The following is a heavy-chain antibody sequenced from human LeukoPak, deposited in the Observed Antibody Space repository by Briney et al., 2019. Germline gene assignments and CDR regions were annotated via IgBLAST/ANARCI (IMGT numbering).Heavy chain of an antibody. V-gene: IGHV1-69*05. D-gene: IGHD3-3*01. CDR2: IIPIFGTA. J-gene: IGHJ6*03. Sequence: SVKVSFKASGGTFISYAISWVRQAPGQGLEWMGGIIPIFGTANYSQKFQGRVTITTDESTSTAYMELSSLRSEDTAVYYCARGRRGDYDFWSGYRRPYYYYYMDVWGKGTTVTVSS. CDR1: GGTFISYA. CDR3: ARGRRGDYDFWSGYRRPYYYYYMDV.